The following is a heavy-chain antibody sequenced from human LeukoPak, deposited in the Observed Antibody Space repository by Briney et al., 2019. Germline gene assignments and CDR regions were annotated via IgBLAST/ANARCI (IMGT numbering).Heavy chain of an antibody. CDR3: ARDDCSSISCYHNWFDP. CDR2: IKQDGSEK. V-gene: IGHV3-7*01. D-gene: IGHD2-2*01. CDR1: GFTFSSYW. Sequence: GGSLRLSCAASGFTFSSYWMSWVRQAPGKGLEWVANIKQDGSEKYYVDSVKGRFNIYRDNSKKSLYLQMNSLRAEDTAVYYCARDDCSSISCYHNWFDPWGQGTLVTVSS. J-gene: IGHJ5*02.